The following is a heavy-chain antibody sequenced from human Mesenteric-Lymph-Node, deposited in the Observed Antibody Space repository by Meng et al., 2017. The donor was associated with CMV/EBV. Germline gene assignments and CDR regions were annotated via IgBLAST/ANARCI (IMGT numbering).Heavy chain of an antibody. CDR3: ARRRGMDV. V-gene: IGHV4-61*01. Sequence: GSLRLSCTVSGGSVSSGSYYWSWIRQPPGKGLEWIGYIYYSGSTNYNPSLKSRVTISVDTSKNQFSLKLSSVTAADTAVYYCARRRGMDVWGQGTTVTVSS. CDR2: IYYSGST. CDR1: GGSVSSGSYY. J-gene: IGHJ6*02.